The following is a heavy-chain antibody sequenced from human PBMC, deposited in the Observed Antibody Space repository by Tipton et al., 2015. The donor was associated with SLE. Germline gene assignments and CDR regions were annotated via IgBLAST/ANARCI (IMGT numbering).Heavy chain of an antibody. J-gene: IGHJ3*02. CDR1: GGSFSGYY. CDR2: INHSGST. V-gene: IGHV4-34*01. CDR3: ARTIEAAFDI. Sequence: TLSLTCAVYGGSFSGYYWSWIRQHPGKGLEWIGEINHSGSTNYNPSLKSRVTISVDTSKNQFSLKLSSVTAADTAVYYCARTIEAAFDIWGQGTLVTVSS. D-gene: IGHD5-24*01.